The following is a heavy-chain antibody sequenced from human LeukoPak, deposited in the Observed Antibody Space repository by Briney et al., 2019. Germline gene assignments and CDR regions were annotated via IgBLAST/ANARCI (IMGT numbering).Heavy chain of an antibody. CDR3: ARDYGSGSYSDTGSPAFDI. J-gene: IGHJ3*02. V-gene: IGHV1-18*01. CDR1: GYTFTSYG. Sequence: ASVKVSCKASGYTFTSYGISWVRQAPGQGLEWMGWISAYNGNTNYAQKLQGRVTMTTDTSTSTAYMELRSLRSDDTAVYYCARDYGSGSYSDTGSPAFDIWGQGTMVTVSS. D-gene: IGHD3-10*01. CDR2: ISAYNGNT.